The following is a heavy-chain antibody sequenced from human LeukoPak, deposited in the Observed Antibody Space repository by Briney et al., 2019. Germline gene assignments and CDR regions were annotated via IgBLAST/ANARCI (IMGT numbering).Heavy chain of an antibody. D-gene: IGHD6-19*01. CDR2: MSYDATNK. J-gene: IGHJ4*02. V-gene: IGHV3-30*03. CDR1: GFTFSSYG. CDR3: ATPYTSGWSLYFDN. Sequence: GRSLRLSCAASGFTFSSYGVHWVRQAPGKGLEWVAIMSYDATNKYYADSVKGRFTISRDNSKNTLYLQMNGLRAEETAMYYCATPYTSGWSLYFDNWGQGTLVTVSS.